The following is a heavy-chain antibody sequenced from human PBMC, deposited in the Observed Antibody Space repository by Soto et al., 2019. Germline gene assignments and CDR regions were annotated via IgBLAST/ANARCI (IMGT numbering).Heavy chain of an antibody. Sequence: QITLKESGPTLVEPTQTLTLTCTFSGFSLDTRTAGVGWIRQPPGKALEWVAIIYWDNDKRYSPSLRSRLAIDKDTSKNQVVLTMTAVDPVDTGTYYCAHIMITYGGVIGLDAFDIWGQGTMVTVSS. D-gene: IGHD3-16*02. CDR3: AHIMITYGGVIGLDAFDI. CDR2: IYWDNDK. V-gene: IGHV2-5*02. J-gene: IGHJ3*02. CDR1: GFSLDTRTAG.